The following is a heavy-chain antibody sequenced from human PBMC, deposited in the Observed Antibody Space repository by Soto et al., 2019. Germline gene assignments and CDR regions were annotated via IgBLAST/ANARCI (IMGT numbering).Heavy chain of an antibody. CDR3: ARDRSYYDSSGYPPLYYYYGMDV. CDR2: IYSGGST. D-gene: IGHD3-22*01. CDR1: RLTFSSYG. V-gene: IGHV3-53*01. J-gene: IGHJ6*02. Sequence: HPGGSLRLSCGASRLTFSSYGMSWVRQAPGKGLEWVSVIYSGGSTYYADSVKGRFTISRDNSKNTLYLQMNSLRAEDTAVYYCARDRSYYDSSGYPPLYYYYGMDVWGQGTTVTVSS.